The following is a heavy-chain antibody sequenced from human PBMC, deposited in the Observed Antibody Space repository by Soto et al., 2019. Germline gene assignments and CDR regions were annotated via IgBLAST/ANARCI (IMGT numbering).Heavy chain of an antibody. CDR3: ARHGGPYYDILTGYYWTAGTGWFDP. J-gene: IGHJ5*02. CDR2: IYYSGST. Sequence: SETLSVTCTVSGGSISSSSYYWVWIRQPPGKGLEWIGSIYYSGSTYYNPSLKSRVTISVDTSKNQFSLKLSSVTAADTAVYYCARHGGPYYDILTGYYWTAGTGWFDPWGHGTLVTVSS. V-gene: IGHV4-39*01. D-gene: IGHD3-9*01. CDR1: GGSISSSSYY.